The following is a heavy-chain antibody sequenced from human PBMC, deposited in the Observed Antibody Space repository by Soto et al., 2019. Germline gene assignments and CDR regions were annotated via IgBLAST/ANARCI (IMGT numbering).Heavy chain of an antibody. CDR1: GGSISSSSYY. CDR2: IYYSGST. J-gene: IGHJ2*01. Sequence: QLQLQESGPGLVKPSETLSLTCTVSGGSISSSSYYWGWIRQPPGKGLEWIGSIYYSGSTYYNPSLKSRLTISVDTSKNQFSLKLSSVTAADTAVYYCARSRTWYFDLWGRGTLVTVSS. CDR3: ARSRTWYFDL. V-gene: IGHV4-39*01.